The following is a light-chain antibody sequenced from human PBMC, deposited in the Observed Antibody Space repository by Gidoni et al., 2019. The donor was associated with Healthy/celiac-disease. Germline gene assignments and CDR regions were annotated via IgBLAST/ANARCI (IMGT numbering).Light chain of an antibody. CDR1: QSVISSC. V-gene: IGKV3-20*01. CDR2: GAS. Sequence: EIVLTPTPGTLSLSPGERATLSCRARQSVISSCLAWYQQKPGQAPRLLIYGASSSATGIPDRFSGRGSGTDFTLTISRLEPEDFAVYYCQQYCSSPFTFXPXTKVEIK. CDR3: QQYCSSPFT. J-gene: IGKJ3*01.